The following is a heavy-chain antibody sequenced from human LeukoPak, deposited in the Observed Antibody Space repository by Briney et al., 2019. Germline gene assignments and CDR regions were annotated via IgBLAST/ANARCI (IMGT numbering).Heavy chain of an antibody. CDR3: ARDGSRDGYNYAFDI. CDR1: GYTFTGYY. J-gene: IGHJ3*02. Sequence: ASVKVSCKASGYTFTGYYMHWVRQAPGQGLEWMGWINPNSGGTYYAQKFQGRVTMTRDTSISTAYMELSRLRSDDTAVYYCARDGSRDGYNYAFDIWGQGTMVTVSS. V-gene: IGHV1-2*02. CDR2: INPNSGGT. D-gene: IGHD5-24*01.